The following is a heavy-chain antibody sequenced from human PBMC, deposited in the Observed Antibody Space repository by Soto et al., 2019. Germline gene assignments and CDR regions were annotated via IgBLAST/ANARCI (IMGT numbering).Heavy chain of an antibody. CDR2: TYYSGST. J-gene: IGHJ4*02. V-gene: IGHV4-31*03. CDR3: AREPLT. Sequence: QVQLQESGPGLVKPSQTLSLTCTVSGGSISSGGYYWNWIRQHPGKGLEWIGYTYYSGSTYYNPSRMRRVTISVDTSKNQFSLKLSSVTGAAAAVYYCAREPLTWGRGPLVTASS. CDR1: GGSISSGGYY.